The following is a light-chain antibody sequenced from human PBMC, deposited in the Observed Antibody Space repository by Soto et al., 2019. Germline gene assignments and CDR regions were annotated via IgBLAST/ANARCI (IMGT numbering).Light chain of an antibody. Sequence: DIQLTQSPPFLSASVGDRVTITCRASQGISTSLAWYQQKPGKAPKLLTYAASTLQTGVPSRFSGSGSGTEFTLTISSLQAEDFATYYCQQVNSYPITFGQGTRLEIK. J-gene: IGKJ5*01. CDR1: QGISTS. CDR2: AAS. V-gene: IGKV1-9*01. CDR3: QQVNSYPIT.